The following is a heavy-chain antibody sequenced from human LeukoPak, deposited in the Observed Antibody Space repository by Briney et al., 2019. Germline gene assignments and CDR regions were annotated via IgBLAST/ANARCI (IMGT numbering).Heavy chain of an antibody. Sequence: GGSLRLSCAASGFISNDYAMHWVRQAPGKGLEWVAVIAYDGNNKYYADSVKGRFTISRDYSKNTMYLQVNSLRAEDTAVYYCARDYSPAAIAGDYYFDYWGQGTLVTVSS. V-gene: IGHV3-30-3*01. CDR3: ARDYSPAAIAGDYYFDY. CDR2: IAYDGNNK. CDR1: GFISNDYA. J-gene: IGHJ4*02. D-gene: IGHD2-2*01.